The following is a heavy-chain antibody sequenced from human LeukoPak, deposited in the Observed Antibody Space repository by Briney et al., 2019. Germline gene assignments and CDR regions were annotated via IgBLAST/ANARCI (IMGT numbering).Heavy chain of an antibody. CDR3: ARGPSTPDHYYYYYMDV. D-gene: IGHD2-15*01. J-gene: IGHJ6*03. Sequence: ASVKVSCKASGYTFTSYDINWVRQATGQGLEWMGWMNPNSGNTGYAQKFQGRVTMTRNTSISTAYMELSSLRSEDTAVYYCARGPSTPDHYYYYYMDVWGKGTTVTISS. CDR1: GYTFTSYD. V-gene: IGHV1-8*01. CDR2: MNPNSGNT.